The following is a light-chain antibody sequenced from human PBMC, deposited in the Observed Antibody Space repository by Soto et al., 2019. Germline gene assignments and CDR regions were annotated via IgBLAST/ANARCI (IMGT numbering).Light chain of an antibody. CDR2: AAS. J-gene: IGKJ1*01. CDR3: QQSYSTRWT. V-gene: IGKV1-39*01. Sequence: TQIPSSPSSLSASVGDGVSIACRASQSYSRYLNWYQQKRGKDPKLLSYAASSLQSGVPSRFSGSGSGTDFTLTISSREPQDFATYYCQQSYSTRWTVGQGTKV. CDR1: QSYSRY.